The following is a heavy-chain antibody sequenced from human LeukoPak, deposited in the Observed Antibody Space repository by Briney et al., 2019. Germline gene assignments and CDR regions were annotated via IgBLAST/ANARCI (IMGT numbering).Heavy chain of an antibody. Sequence: GASVKVSCKASGYTFTGYYMHWVRQAPGQGLEWMGWINPNSGGTNYAQKFQGWVTMTRDTSISTAYMELSGLRSDDTAVYYCARSSGWYNFDYWGQGTLVTVSS. D-gene: IGHD6-19*01. V-gene: IGHV1-2*04. J-gene: IGHJ4*02. CDR3: ARSSGWYNFDY. CDR2: INPNSGGT. CDR1: GYTFTGYY.